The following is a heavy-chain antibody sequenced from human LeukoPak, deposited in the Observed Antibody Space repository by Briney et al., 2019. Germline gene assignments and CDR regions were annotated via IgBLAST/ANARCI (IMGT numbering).Heavy chain of an antibody. V-gene: IGHV4-34*01. CDR3: ARDKMVRGVIAGWFDP. CDR1: GGSFSGYY. Sequence: SETLSLTCAVYGGSFSGYYWSWIRQPPRKGLEWIGEINHSGSTNYNPSLKSRVTISVDTSKNQFSLKLSSVTAADTAVYYCARDKMVRGVIAGWFDPWGQGTLVTVSS. D-gene: IGHD3-10*01. J-gene: IGHJ5*02. CDR2: INHSGST.